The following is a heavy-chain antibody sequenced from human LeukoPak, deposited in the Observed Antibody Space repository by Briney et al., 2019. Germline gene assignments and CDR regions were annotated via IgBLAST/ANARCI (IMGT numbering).Heavy chain of an antibody. CDR2: INPNSGGT. Sequence: ASVKVSCKASGYTFTGYYMHWVRQAPGQGLEWMGWINPNSGGTNYAQKLQGRVTMTTDTSTSTAYMELRSLRSDDTAVYYCARVSYDFWSGYSDKGDYWGQGTLVTVSS. D-gene: IGHD3-3*01. V-gene: IGHV1-2*02. J-gene: IGHJ4*02. CDR3: ARVSYDFWSGYSDKGDY. CDR1: GYTFTGYY.